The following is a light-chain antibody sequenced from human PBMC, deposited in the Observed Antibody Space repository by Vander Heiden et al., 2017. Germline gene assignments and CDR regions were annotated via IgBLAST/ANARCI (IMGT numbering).Light chain of an antibody. CDR2: TAS. V-gene: IGKV1-5*03. CDR3: QQYNSNSGT. Sequence: DIQMTQSPSTLSASVGDRVTITCRASQSISSWLAWYQQKPGKAPKLLIYTASSLESGVPSRFSGSGSGTEFTLTISSLQPDDFATYYCQQYNSNSGTFGQGTKVEIK. CDR1: QSISSW. J-gene: IGKJ1*01.